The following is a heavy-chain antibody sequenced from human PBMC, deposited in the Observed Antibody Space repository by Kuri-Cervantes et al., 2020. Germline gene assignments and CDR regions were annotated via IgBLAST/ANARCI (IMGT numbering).Heavy chain of an antibody. CDR3: ASIGGDFDC. D-gene: IGHD3-10*01. CDR2: ISSSSSYI. J-gene: IGHJ4*02. CDR1: GFTFSHFT. Sequence: GESLKISCAASGFTFSHFTMNWVRQAPGKGLEWVSSISSSSSYIYYADSVKGRFTISRDNAKNSLYPQMNSLRAEDTAVYYCASIGGDFDCWGQGTLVTVSS. V-gene: IGHV3-21*01.